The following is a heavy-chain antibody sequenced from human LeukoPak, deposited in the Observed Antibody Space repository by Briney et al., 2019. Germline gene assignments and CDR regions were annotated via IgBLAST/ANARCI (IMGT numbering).Heavy chain of an antibody. CDR1: GFTFSGYE. CDR2: FSSSGRSV. V-gene: IGHV3-48*03. D-gene: IGHD4-17*01. CDR3: ARLNDYGDYEEDY. Sequence: PGGSLRLSCAASGFTFSGYEMNWVRQAPGKGLEWVSFFSSSGRSVSYAGSVKGRFTISRDNAKNSLYLQMNSLRAEDTALYYCARLNDYGDYEEDYWGQGTLVTVSS. J-gene: IGHJ4*02.